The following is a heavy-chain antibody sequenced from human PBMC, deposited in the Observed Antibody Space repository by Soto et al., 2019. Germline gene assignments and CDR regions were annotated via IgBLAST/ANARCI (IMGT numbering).Heavy chain of an antibody. Sequence: QVQLVECGGGVVQPGRSLRLSCAASGFTFSSYGMHWVRQAPGKGLEWVAVISYDGSNKYYADSVKGRFTISRDNSKNTLYLQMNSLRAEDTAVYYCAKERDIVVVVAPLDYWGQGTLVTVSS. J-gene: IGHJ4*02. CDR1: GFTFSSYG. D-gene: IGHD2-15*01. CDR3: AKERDIVVVVAPLDY. V-gene: IGHV3-30*18. CDR2: ISYDGSNK.